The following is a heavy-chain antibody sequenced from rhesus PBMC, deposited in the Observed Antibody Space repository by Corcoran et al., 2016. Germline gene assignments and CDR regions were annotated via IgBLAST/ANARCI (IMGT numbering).Heavy chain of an antibody. CDR2: FYGSGAGT. Sequence: QVQLQESGPGLVKPSETLSLTCAVSGGSISDDYYWSRIRQPPGKGLEWIGYFYGSGAGTNYNPSLKHQVTISIDTSRNQFSLKLSSVTAADTAVYYCARPYSSWTDDAFDFWGQGLRVTVSS. D-gene: IGHD6-13*01. CDR3: ARPYSSWTDDAFDF. V-gene: IGHV4-106*01. CDR1: GGSISDDYY. J-gene: IGHJ3*01.